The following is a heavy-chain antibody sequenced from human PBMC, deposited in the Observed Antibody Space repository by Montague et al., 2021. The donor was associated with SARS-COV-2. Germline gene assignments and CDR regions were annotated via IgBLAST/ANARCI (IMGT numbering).Heavy chain of an antibody. CDR1: GGSFSGYY. D-gene: IGHD3-10*01. CDR2: TNRSGSA. Sequence: SETLSLTCAVYGGSFSGYYWSWIRQPPGKGLEWIGETNRSGSANYNPSLKSRVTISVDTSKNQFSLKLSSVTAADTAVYYCARVRYYGSGTSLGMDVWGQGTTVTVSS. J-gene: IGHJ6*02. CDR3: ARVRYYGSGTSLGMDV. V-gene: IGHV4-34*01.